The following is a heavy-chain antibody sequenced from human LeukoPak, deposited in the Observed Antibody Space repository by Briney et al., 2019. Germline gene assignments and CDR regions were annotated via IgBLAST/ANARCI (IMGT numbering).Heavy chain of an antibody. V-gene: IGHV3-23*01. CDR1: GFTFSSYA. Sequence: GGSLRLSCAASGFTFSSYAMSWVRQAPGKGLEWVSAISGSGGSTYYADSVKGRFTISRDNSKNTLYLQMNSLRAEDTAVYYCAKDAGYYYDSSGYYCYWGQGTLVTVSS. J-gene: IGHJ4*02. D-gene: IGHD3-22*01. CDR2: ISGSGGST. CDR3: AKDAGYYYDSSGYYCY.